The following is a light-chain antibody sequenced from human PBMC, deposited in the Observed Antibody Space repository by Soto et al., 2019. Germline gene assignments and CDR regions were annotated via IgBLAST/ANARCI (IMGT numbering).Light chain of an antibody. CDR3: QQYYSTPLT. V-gene: IGKV4-1*01. CDR1: QSVLYSSNNKNY. J-gene: IGKJ4*01. Sequence: DIVMTQSPDSLAVSLGERATINCKSSQSVLYSSNNKNYLAWYQQKPGQTPKLLIYWASTRESGVPDRFSGSGSWTDFTLTISSLPAEDVAVYYCQQYYSTPLTFGGGTKVEIK. CDR2: WAS.